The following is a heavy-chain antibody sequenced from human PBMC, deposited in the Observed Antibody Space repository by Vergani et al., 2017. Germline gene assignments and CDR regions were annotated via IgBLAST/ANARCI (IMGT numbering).Heavy chain of an antibody. D-gene: IGHD4-11*01. V-gene: IGHV1-2*02. CDR1: GGTFSSYA. Sequence: QVQLVQSGAEVKKPGSSVKVSCKASGGTFSSYAISWVRQAPGQGLEWMGWINPNSGGTNYAQKFQGRVTMTRDTSISTAYMELSRLRSDDTAVYYCASTVYWFDPWGQGTLVTVSS. J-gene: IGHJ5*02. CDR3: ASTVYWFDP. CDR2: INPNSGGT.